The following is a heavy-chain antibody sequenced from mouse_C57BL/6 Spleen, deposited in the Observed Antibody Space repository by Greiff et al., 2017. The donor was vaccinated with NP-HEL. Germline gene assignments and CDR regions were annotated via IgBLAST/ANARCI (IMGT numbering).Heavy chain of an antibody. V-gene: IGHV1-52*01. CDR2: IDPSDSET. CDR1: GYTFTSYW. D-gene: IGHD2-5*01. J-gene: IGHJ4*01. CDR3: ARWDYSTNYYAMDY. Sequence: QVQLQQPGAELVRPGSSVKLSCKASGYTFTSYWMHWVKQRPIQGLEWIGNIDPSDSETHYNQKFKDKATLTVDKSSSTAYMQLSSLTSEDSAVYYCARWDYSTNYYAMDYWGQGTSVTVSS.